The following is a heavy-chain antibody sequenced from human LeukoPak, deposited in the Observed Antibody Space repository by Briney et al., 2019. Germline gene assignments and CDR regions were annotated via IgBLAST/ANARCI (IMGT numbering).Heavy chain of an antibody. D-gene: IGHD3-9*01. J-gene: IGHJ4*02. Sequence: SETLSLTCTVSGGSISSSSYYWGWIRQPPGKGLEWIGSIYYSGSTYYNPSLKSRVTTSVDTSKNQFSLKLSSVTAADTAVYYCARLPRYYDILTGSDYWGQGTLVTVSS. CDR3: ARLPRYYDILTGSDY. V-gene: IGHV4-39*01. CDR2: IYYSGST. CDR1: GGSISSSSYY.